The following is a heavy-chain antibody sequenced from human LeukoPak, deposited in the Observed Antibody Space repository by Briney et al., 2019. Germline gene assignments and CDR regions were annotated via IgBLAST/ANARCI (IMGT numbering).Heavy chain of an antibody. CDR3: ARCGGSEPYDAFDC. D-gene: IGHD2-15*01. CDR1: GFTFSSYA. J-gene: IGHJ3*01. V-gene: IGHV3-30*04. CDR2: ISYDVRNK. Sequence: HPGRSLRLSCAASGFTFSSYAMHWVRHAPGKGLEGVAAISYDVRNKHYADSVKGRFTISRDNSKNTLYLQMNSLSAEDTAVYYCARCGGSEPYDAFDCWGQGTMVTVSA.